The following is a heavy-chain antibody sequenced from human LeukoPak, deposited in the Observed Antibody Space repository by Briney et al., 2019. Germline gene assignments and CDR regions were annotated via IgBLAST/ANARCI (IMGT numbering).Heavy chain of an antibody. J-gene: IGHJ4*02. D-gene: IGHD3-9*01. V-gene: IGHV3-30*03. CDR2: ISYDGSNK. CDR3: ARGERYFVSTD. Sequence: PGRSLRLSCAAYGLSFGNYCMRRVRQAPGKGLEWVAVISYDGSNKDYADSVKGRFTISRDNSKNTLYLQMNSLRPEDTAVYDCARGERYFVSTDWGQGTLVTVSS. CDR1: GLSFGNYC.